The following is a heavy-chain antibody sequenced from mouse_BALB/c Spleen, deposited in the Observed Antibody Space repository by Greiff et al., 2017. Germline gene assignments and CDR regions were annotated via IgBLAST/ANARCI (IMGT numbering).Heavy chain of an antibody. V-gene: IGHV2-9-2*01. CDR3: VRSNYYGSSLYAMDY. Sequence: QVQLQQSGPGLVAPSQSLSITCTVSGFSLTSYDISWIRQPPGKGLEWLGVIWTGGGTNYNSAFMSRLSISKDNSKSQVFLKMNSLQTDDTAIYYCVRSNYYGSSLYAMDYWGQGTSVTVSS. CDR1: GFSLTSYD. CDR2: IWTGGGT. D-gene: IGHD1-1*01. J-gene: IGHJ4*01.